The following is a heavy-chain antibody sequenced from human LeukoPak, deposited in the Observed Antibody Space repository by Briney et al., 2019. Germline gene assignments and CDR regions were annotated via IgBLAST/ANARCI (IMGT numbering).Heavy chain of an antibody. CDR2: ITWNSVSI. J-gene: IGHJ4*02. Sequence: GGSLRLSCAASGFTFDDFAMHWVRQAPGKGLEWVSGITWNSVSIGYADSVKGRFTISRDNSMNTVYLQMNSLRVEDTAVYCCARGSFGRPLDDWGQGTLVTVSS. D-gene: IGHD3-10*01. CDR1: GFTFDDFA. V-gene: IGHV3-9*01. CDR3: ARGSFGRPLDD.